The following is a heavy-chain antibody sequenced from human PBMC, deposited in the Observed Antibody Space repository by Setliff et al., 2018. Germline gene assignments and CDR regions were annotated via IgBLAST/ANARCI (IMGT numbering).Heavy chain of an antibody. CDR2: IYYSGTT. Sequence: PSETLSLTCSVSGDSIGRGGYYWSWIRQQPGKGLEWIASIYYSGTTHYNPSLESRAIMSVDASKNQISLKLNSVTAADTAVYYCAKGGTYRYFDFWGQGALVTVSS. CDR3: AKGGTYRYFDF. J-gene: IGHJ4*02. D-gene: IGHD1-26*01. CDR1: GDSIGRGGYY. V-gene: IGHV4-31*03.